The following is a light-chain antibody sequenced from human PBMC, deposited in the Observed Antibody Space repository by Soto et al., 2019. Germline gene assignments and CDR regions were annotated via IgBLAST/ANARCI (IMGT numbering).Light chain of an antibody. CDR1: NSYVGKYDF. J-gene: IGLJ3*02. CDR2: EVN. Sequence: QSALTQPASVSGTPGHSITISCTGTNSYVGKYDFVSWYQHYPDKAPKFIIYEVNKRPSGVSHRFSGSKSGSTASLTISGLQAEDEAHYYCCSYTSSETVVFGGGTKLTVL. CDR3: CSYTSSETVV. V-gene: IGLV2-23*02.